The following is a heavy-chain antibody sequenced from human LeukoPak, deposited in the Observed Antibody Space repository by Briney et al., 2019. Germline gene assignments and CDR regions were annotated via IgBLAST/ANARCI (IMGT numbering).Heavy chain of an antibody. CDR3: ARVMDKRDCVWCGYSGYEANGMDV. CDR1: GFTVSSNY. V-gene: IGHV3-66*01. CDR2: IYSGGNT. D-gene: IGHD5-12*01. J-gene: IGHJ6*02. Sequence: GGSLRLSCAASGFTVSSNYMSWVRQAPGKGLEWVSVIYSGGNTYYADSVKGRFTISRDNSKNTLYLQMNSLRAEDTAVYYCARVMDKRDCVWCGYSGYEANGMDVWGQGTTVTVSS.